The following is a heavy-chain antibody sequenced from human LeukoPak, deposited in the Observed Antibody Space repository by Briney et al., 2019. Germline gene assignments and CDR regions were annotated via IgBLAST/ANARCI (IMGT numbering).Heavy chain of an antibody. CDR3: ARGGYCSSTSCYYPIAFDI. V-gene: IGHV4-59*12. J-gene: IGHJ3*02. D-gene: IGHD2-2*01. CDR2: IYYSGST. Sequence: SETLSLTCTVSGGSISSYYWSWIRQSPGKGLEWIGYIYYSGSTKYDPSLKSRVTISVDRSKNQFSLKLSSVTAADTAVYYCARGGYCSSTSCYYPIAFDIWGQGTMVTVSS. CDR1: GGSISSYY.